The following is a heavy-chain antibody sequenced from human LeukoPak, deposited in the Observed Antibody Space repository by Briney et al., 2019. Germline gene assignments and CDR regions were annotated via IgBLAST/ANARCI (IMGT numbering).Heavy chain of an antibody. CDR1: GYTFTSYG. V-gene: IGHV1-18*01. CDR3: ATYSSAHRWYYYYGMDV. D-gene: IGHD5-18*01. Sequence: ASVKVSCKASGYTFTSYGISWVRQAPGQGLEWMGWISAYNGNTNYAQKLQGRVTMTEDTSTDTAYMELSSLRSEDTAVYYCATYSSAHRWYYYYGMDVWGQGTTVTVSS. J-gene: IGHJ6*02. CDR2: ISAYNGNT.